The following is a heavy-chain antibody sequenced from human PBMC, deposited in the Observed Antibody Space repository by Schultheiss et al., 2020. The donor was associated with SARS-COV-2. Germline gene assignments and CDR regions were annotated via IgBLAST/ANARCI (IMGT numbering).Heavy chain of an antibody. D-gene: IGHD5-12*01. Sequence: SQTLSLTCAVYGGSFSGYYWGWIRQPPGKGLEWIGSIYYSGSTYYNPSLKSRVTISVDTSKNQFSLKLSSVTAADTAVYYCARWPGGYDWGAFDIWGQGTMVTVSS. V-gene: IGHV4-39*01. CDR1: GGSFSGYY. CDR3: ARWPGGYDWGAFDI. CDR2: IYYSGST. J-gene: IGHJ3*02.